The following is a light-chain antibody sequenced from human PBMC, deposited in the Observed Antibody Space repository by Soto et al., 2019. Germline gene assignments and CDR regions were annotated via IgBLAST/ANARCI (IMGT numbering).Light chain of an antibody. CDR2: LGS. J-gene: IGKJ4*01. CDR1: ESLRHRNGYNY. Sequence: DIVMTQSPLSLPVTPGEPASISCRSSESLRHRNGYNYLDWYLQKPGQSPQLLIYLGSNRASGVPDRFSSSGSGTDFTLKITRVEAEDVGIYYCMQALQTPLTFGGGTKVEIK. V-gene: IGKV2-28*01. CDR3: MQALQTPLT.